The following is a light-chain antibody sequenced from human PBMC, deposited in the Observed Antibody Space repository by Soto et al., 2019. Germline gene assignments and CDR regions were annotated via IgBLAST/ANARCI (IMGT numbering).Light chain of an antibody. Sequence: EIVLTQSPATLSLSPGERATLSCRASQTIKTYLAWYQQKPGQAPRLLISDASNRATGVPARFSGSGSGTDFTLTINNLEPEDFAVYLCQQRNDWPRITFGQGTRLEIK. CDR3: QQRNDWPRIT. CDR1: QTIKTY. V-gene: IGKV3-11*01. CDR2: DAS. J-gene: IGKJ5*01.